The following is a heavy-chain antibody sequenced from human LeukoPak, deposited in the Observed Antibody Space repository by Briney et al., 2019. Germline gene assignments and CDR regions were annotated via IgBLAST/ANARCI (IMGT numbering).Heavy chain of an antibody. CDR1: RFTFSDYW. J-gene: IGHJ4*02. D-gene: IGHD2-8*02. CDR2: INKDGSEK. V-gene: IGHV3-7*01. CDR3: ATYTQHFGAPGGADY. Sequence: GGSLRLSCAVSRFTFSDYWMRWVRQAPGKGLEWVAAINKDGSEKQYVGSVKGRFTISRDNAKNSVYLQMTSLGAEDTAVYYCATYTQHFGAPGGADYWGLGTLATVSS.